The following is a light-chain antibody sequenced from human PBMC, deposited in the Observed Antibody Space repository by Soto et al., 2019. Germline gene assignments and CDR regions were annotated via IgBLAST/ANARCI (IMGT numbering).Light chain of an antibody. V-gene: IGKV3-11*01. CDR3: QQRNDWTLT. CDR1: QSVSNY. Sequence: EIVLTQSPATLSLSPGERASLSCRARQSVSNYLSWYQQKPGQAPRLLMYETSRRATGIPARFSGSGSGTDGTITISSLEPEDGAVYYCQQRNDWTLTFGGGTKVDIK. CDR2: ETS. J-gene: IGKJ4*01.